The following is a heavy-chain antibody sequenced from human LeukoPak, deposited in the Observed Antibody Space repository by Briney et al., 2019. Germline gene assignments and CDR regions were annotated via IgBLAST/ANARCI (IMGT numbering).Heavy chain of an antibody. CDR2: ISSSSSYI. Sequence: PGGSLRLSCAASGFTFSSYAMSWVRQAPGKGLEWVSSISSSSSYIYYADSVKGRFTISRDNAKNSLYLQMNSLRAEDTAVYYCARVDAQGAFDIWGQGTMVTVSS. J-gene: IGHJ3*02. CDR1: GFTFSSYA. D-gene: IGHD2-2*01. V-gene: IGHV3-21*01. CDR3: ARVDAQGAFDI.